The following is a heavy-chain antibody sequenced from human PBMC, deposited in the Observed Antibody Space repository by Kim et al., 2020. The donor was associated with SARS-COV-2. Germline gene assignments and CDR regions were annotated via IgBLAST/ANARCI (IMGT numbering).Heavy chain of an antibody. CDR3: AKASSRGAYLTFFDY. J-gene: IGHJ4*02. D-gene: IGHD1-26*01. Sequence: AESGKGRFTIARDDSKNTLHLQIDSLRAEDTAVYYCAKASSRGAYLTFFDYWGPGTLVTVSS. V-gene: IGHV3-23*01.